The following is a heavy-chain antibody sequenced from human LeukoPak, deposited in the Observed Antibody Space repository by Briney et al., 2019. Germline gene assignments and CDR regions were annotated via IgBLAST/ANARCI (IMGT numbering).Heavy chain of an antibody. CDR3: ARDRIYDGSGYPV. CDR2: IYYSGST. V-gene: IGHV4-59*12. D-gene: IGHD3-22*01. CDR1: GGSISSYY. J-gene: IGHJ3*01. Sequence: PSETLSLTCTVSGGSISSYYWSWIRQPPGKGLEWIGYIYYSGSTNYNPSLKSRVTISVDKSKNQFSLKLSSVTAADTAVYYCARDRIYDGSGYPVWGQGTMVIVSS.